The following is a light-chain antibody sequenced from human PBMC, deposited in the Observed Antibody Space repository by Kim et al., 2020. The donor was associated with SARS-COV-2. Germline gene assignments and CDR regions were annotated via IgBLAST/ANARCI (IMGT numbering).Light chain of an antibody. Sequence: SYELTQPPSVSVSPGQTASITCSGDKLGDKYACWYQQKPGQSPVLVIYQDKKRPSGIPERFSGSNSGNTATLTISGTQAVDEADYYCQAWDSSTVVFGGG. J-gene: IGLJ2*01. V-gene: IGLV3-1*01. CDR3: QAWDSSTVV. CDR2: QDK. CDR1: KLGDKY.